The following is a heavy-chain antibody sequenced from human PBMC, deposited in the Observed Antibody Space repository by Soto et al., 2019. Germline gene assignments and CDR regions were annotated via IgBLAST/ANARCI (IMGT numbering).Heavy chain of an antibody. D-gene: IGHD1-1*01. Sequence: QVQLQQWGAGLLKPSETLSLTCAVYGGFVSSGSYYWSWIRQPPGKGLEWIGEMSHSGGTHFNPSLKSRGTNSVKTSKNQFSLRMSSVTAADTALYYCARVERGTVTTVVDAFDIWGPGTMVTVSS. CDR3: ARVERGTVTTVVDAFDI. J-gene: IGHJ3*02. CDR1: GGFVSSGSYY. CDR2: MSHSGGT. V-gene: IGHV4-34*01.